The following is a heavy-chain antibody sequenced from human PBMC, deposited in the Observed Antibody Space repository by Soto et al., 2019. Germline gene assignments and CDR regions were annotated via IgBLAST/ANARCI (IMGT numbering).Heavy chain of an antibody. V-gene: IGHV4-59*01. Sequence: QVQLQESGPGLVKPSETLSLMCTVSGGSISSNYWSWIRQPPGKGLEYIGYIYYSGSTNYNPSLKNRVTIPLDTSKNQFSLKLSSVTAADTAVYYCARGGGSPDYWGQGTLVTVSS. J-gene: IGHJ4*02. CDR3: ARGGGSPDY. CDR1: GGSISSNY. CDR2: IYYSGST. D-gene: IGHD3-10*01.